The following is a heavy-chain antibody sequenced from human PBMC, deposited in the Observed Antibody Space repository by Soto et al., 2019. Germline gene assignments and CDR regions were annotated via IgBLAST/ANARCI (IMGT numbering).Heavy chain of an antibody. CDR3: ARILVVVAADV. CDR2: ISSSSSTI. CDR1: GFTFSSYS. V-gene: IGHV3-48*01. Sequence: GGSLRLSCAASGFTFSSYSMNWVRQAPGKGLEWVSYISSSSSTIYYADSVKGRFTISRDNAKNSLYLQMNSLRAEDTAGYYCARILVVVAADVWGQGTLVTVSS. J-gene: IGHJ4*02. D-gene: IGHD2-15*01.